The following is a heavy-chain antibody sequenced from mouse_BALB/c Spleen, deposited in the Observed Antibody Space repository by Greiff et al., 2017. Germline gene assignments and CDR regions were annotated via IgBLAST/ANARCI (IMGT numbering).Heavy chain of an antibody. CDR2: SRNKANDYTT. CDR3: ARETTAGLDD. D-gene: IGHD1-2*01. CDR1: GFTFSDFY. V-gene: IGHV7-1*02. Sequence: EVKLVESGGGLVQPGGSLRLSCATSGFTFSDFYMEWVRQPPGKRLEWIAASRNKANDYTTEYSASVKGRFIVSRDTSQSILYLQMNALRAEDTAIYYCARETTAGLDDWGQGTTLTVSS. J-gene: IGHJ2*01.